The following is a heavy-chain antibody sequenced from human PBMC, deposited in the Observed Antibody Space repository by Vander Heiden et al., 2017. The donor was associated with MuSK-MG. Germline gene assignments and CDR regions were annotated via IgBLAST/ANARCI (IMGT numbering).Heavy chain of an antibody. V-gene: IGHV4-38-2*01. CDR1: GFSMKNGYY. D-gene: IGHD3-10*01. J-gene: IGHJ4*02. CDR3: ARGLGVTGNQ. Sequence: QVQLQESGPGLVKPSETLSLTCDVSGFSMKNGYYWAWIRQPPGKGLEWIGSIHQSGTAFQNPSLESRVTISMDTSKNQFSMRLNSVIAADTAVYYCARGLGVTGNQGGQGVLVTVSS. CDR2: IHQSGTA.